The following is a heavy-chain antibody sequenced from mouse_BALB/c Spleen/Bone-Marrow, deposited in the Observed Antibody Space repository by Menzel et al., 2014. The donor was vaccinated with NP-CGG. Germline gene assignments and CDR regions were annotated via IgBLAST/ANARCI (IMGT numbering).Heavy chain of an antibody. CDR1: GISITTGNYR. J-gene: IGHJ2*01. CDR3: ARDVTTATENYFDY. CDR2: IYYSGSI. Sequence: EVKLVVSGPGLVKPSQTVSLTCTVTGISITTGNYRWSWIRQFPGNKLEWIGFIYYSGSITYNPSLTSRTTITRDTSXNQFFLEMNSLTAEDTATYYCARDVTTATENYFDYWGQGTTLTASS. V-gene: IGHV3-5*02. D-gene: IGHD1-2*01.